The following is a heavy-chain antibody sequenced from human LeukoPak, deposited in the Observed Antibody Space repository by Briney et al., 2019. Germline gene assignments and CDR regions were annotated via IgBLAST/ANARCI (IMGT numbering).Heavy chain of an antibody. Sequence: SETLSLTCTVSGGSISSGSYYWSWIRQPPGKGLEWPGYISYSGGTNYNPSLKSRVTISIDTSKNQFSLKLRSVTAADTAVYYCARESTNWFDPWGQGTLVTVSS. J-gene: IGHJ5*02. CDR2: ISYSGGT. CDR3: ARESTNWFDP. CDR1: GGSISSGSYY. V-gene: IGHV4-61*01.